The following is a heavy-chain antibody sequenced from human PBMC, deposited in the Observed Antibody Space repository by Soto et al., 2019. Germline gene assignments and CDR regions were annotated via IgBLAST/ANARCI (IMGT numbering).Heavy chain of an antibody. CDR2: ISAYNGNT. V-gene: IGHV1-18*01. J-gene: IGHJ5*02. CDR1: GYTFTSYG. D-gene: IGHD4-4*01. CDR3: VREFTVNNNVNWFDP. Sequence: GASVKVSCKASGYTFTSYGISWVRQAPGQGLEWMGWISAYNGNTNYAQKLQGRVTMTTDTSTSTAYMELRSLRSDDTAVYYCVREFTVNNNVNWFDPWGQGTLVTVSS.